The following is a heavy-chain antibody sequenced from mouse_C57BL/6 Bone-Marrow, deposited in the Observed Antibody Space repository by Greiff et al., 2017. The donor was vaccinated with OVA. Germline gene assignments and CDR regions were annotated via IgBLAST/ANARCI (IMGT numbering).Heavy chain of an antibody. CDR2: IYPSDSKT. V-gene: IGHV1-61*01. J-gene: IGHJ3*01. Sequence: QVQLQQPGAELVRPGSSVKLSCKASGYTFTSYWMDWVKQRPGQGLEWIGNIYPSDSKTHCHQKFKDKATLTVDKSSSTAYMQLSSLTSEDSAVYYCARSSYYDYGGFAYWGQGTLVTVSA. CDR1: GYTFTSYW. D-gene: IGHD2-4*01. CDR3: ARSSYYDYGGFAY.